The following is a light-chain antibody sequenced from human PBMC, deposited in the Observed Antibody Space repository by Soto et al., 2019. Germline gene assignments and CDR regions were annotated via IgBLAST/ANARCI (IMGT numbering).Light chain of an antibody. CDR1: QGISLS. J-gene: IGKJ5*01. Sequence: IQLTQSPSSLSASVGDSVTITCRASQGISLSLAWFHQKPGEAPTLLIYDASSLERGVPSRFRGSGSGADFTLSINGLRPEDLGTYFCQQFADYPVTFAQGTRLAIK. CDR2: DAS. CDR3: QQFADYPVT. V-gene: IGKV1D-13*01.